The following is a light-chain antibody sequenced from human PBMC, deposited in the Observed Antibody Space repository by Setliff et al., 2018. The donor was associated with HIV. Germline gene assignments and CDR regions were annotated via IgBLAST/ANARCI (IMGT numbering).Light chain of an antibody. Sequence: QSALTQPASVSGSPGQSIIISCTGTSSDVGGYNYVSWYQQHPGKAPKPIIYEVTNRPSGVSDRFSGSKSVNTASLTISGLQTEDEADYYCNSYTTSGTRVFGTGTKVTVL. CDR3: NSYTTSGTRV. CDR2: EVT. J-gene: IGLJ1*01. V-gene: IGLV2-14*01. CDR1: SSDVGGYNY.